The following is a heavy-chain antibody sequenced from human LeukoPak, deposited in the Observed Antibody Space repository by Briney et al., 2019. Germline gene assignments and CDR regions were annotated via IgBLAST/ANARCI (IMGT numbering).Heavy chain of an antibody. D-gene: IGHD3-3*01. CDR1: GFTFGDYA. V-gene: IGHV3-49*03. CDR2: IRSKAYGGTT. Sequence: GGSLRLSCAASGFTFGDYAMSWFRQAPGKGLGWVGFIRSKAYGGTTEYAASVKGRFTISRDDSKSIAYLQMNSLKTEDTAVYYCTRDPEYDFWSGYLGYYYYYGMDVWGQGTTVTVSS. J-gene: IGHJ6*02. CDR3: TRDPEYDFWSGYLGYYYYYGMDV.